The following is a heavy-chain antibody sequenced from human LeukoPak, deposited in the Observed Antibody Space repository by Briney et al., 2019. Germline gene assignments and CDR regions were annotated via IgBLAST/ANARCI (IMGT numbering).Heavy chain of an antibody. CDR3: AKDMTPGYCSGGSCRLGAEYYYYYGMDV. J-gene: IGHJ6*02. CDR2: ISWNGGSI. D-gene: IGHD2-15*01. V-gene: IGHV3-9*01. Sequence: GRSLRLSCAASGFTFDDYAMHWVRQAPGKGLEWVSGISWNGGSIGYADSVKGRFTISRDNAKNSLSLQMNSLRAEDTALYYCAKDMTPGYCSGGSCRLGAEYYYYYGMDVWGQGTTVTVSS. CDR1: GFTFDDYA.